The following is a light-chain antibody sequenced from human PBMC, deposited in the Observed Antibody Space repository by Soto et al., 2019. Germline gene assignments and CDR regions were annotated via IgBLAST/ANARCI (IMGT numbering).Light chain of an antibody. CDR1: SSNIGNDY. J-gene: IGLJ1*01. Sequence: QSEMTQPPSVSAAPGQKVTISCSGSSSNIGNDYVSWYQQLPGTAPKLLIYDNYKRPSGIPDRFSGSKSGTSGTLGITGLQPGDEADYYCGTWDSIVSAYVFGTATKVTVL. CDR3: GTWDSIVSAYV. V-gene: IGLV1-51*01. CDR2: DNY.